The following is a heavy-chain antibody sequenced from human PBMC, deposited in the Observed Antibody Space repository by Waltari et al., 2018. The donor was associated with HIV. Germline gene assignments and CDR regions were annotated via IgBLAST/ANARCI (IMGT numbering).Heavy chain of an antibody. D-gene: IGHD5-18*01. CDR1: GYTLTELS. Sequence: QVQLVQSGAEVKKPGASVKVSCKVSGYTLTELSMHWVRQAPGKGHEWKGGFDPEDGERNEAKKVEGRVTMTEDTSTDTAHMELSSLRSEDTAVYYCAILRYSYGYFDYWGQGTLVTVSS. J-gene: IGHJ4*02. V-gene: IGHV1-24*01. CDR2: FDPEDGER. CDR3: AILRYSYGYFDY.